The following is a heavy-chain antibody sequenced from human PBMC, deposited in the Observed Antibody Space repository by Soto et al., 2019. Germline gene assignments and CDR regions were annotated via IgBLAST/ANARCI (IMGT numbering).Heavy chain of an antibody. CDR2: ISYDGSNK. Sequence: GGSLRLSCAASGFTFSSYGMHWVRQAPGKGLEWVAVISYDGSNKYYADSVKGRFTISRDNSKNTLYLQMNSLRAEDTAVYYCAKDAHDSSGYYYGSYFDYWGQGTLVTVSS. J-gene: IGHJ4*02. CDR1: GFTFSSYG. CDR3: AKDAHDSSGYYYGSYFDY. D-gene: IGHD3-22*01. V-gene: IGHV3-30*18.